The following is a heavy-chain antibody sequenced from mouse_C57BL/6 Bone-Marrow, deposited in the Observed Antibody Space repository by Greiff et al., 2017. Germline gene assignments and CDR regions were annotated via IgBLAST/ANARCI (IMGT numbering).Heavy chain of an antibody. CDR3: TTGTVVATEYFDV. CDR2: IDPENGDT. Sequence: EVQLQHSGAELVRPGASVKLSCTASGFNIKDDYMHWVKQRPEQGLEWIGWIDPENGDTEYASKFQGKATITADTSSNTAYLQLSSLTSEDTAVYYCTTGTVVATEYFDVWGTGTTVTVSS. D-gene: IGHD1-1*01. J-gene: IGHJ1*03. CDR1: GFNIKDDY. V-gene: IGHV14-4*01.